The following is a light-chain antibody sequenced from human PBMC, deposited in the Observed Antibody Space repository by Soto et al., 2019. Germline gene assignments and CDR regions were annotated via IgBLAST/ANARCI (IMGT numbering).Light chain of an antibody. V-gene: IGLV7-46*01. CDR1: TGVVTSGHY. CDR2: DIN. Sequence: QAVVTQEPSLPVSPGGTVTLTCGSSTGVVTSGHYPYWFQQKPGQGPRTLIYDINRKHSWTPARFSGSLLGGKAALTLSGAQPEDEAEYYCLLTYRGSRVFGGGTKLTVL. CDR3: LLTYRGSRV. J-gene: IGLJ2*01.